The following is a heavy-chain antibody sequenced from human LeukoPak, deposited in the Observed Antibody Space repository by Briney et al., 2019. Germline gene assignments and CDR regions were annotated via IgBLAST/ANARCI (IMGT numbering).Heavy chain of an antibody. J-gene: IGHJ4*02. CDR3: ARGAGGSYGDY. V-gene: IGHV1-18*01. CDR1: GYTFTIYG. CDR2: ISAYNGNT. D-gene: IGHD1-26*01. Sequence: GASVKVSCKDSGYTFTIYGTSCVRPAPGQGLEWMGWISAYNGNTNYAQKLQGRVTMTRDTSTSTVYMEMRSLRSDDTAVYYCARGAGGSYGDYWGQGTVVTVSS.